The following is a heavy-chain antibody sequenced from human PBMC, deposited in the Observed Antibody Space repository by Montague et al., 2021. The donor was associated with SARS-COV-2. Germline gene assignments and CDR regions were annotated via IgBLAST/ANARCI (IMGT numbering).Heavy chain of an antibody. CDR2: IHYSEGT. D-gene: IGHD1-26*01. J-gene: IGHJ4*02. Sequence: SETLSLTCVVSGYSISSHNWWGWIRQPPGKDLEWIGFIHYSEGTYYNPSLKGRATMSVDTSKNQFSLRLNSVTVVDTAVYYCARKTSGNHPFGDWGQGTLVTVSS. CDR3: ARKTSGNHPFGD. CDR1: GYSISSHNW. V-gene: IGHV4-28*01.